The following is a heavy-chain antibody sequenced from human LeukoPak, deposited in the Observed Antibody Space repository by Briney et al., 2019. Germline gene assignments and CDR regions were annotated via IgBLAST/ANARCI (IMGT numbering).Heavy chain of an antibody. V-gene: IGHV3-23*01. CDR3: ARGYHSAFDI. J-gene: IGHJ3*02. CDR2: ISASGGST. Sequence: GGSLRLSCAASGFTFSSYAMSWVRQAPGKGLEWVSAISASGGSTYYADSVEGRFTIPRGNSKNTLYLQMNSLRAEDTAVYYCARGYHSAFDIWGQGTMVTVSS. D-gene: IGHD3-22*01. CDR1: GFTFSSYA.